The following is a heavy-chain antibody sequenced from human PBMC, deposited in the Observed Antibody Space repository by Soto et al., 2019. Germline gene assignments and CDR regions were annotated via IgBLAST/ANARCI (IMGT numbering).Heavy chain of an antibody. J-gene: IGHJ4*02. D-gene: IGHD3-16*01. Sequence: EVQLVESGGGLVQPGGSLRLSCAASGFTFSSYSMNWVRQAPGKGLEWVSYISSSSSTIYYADSVKGRFTISRDNAKNSLYLQRNSLRYEDTAVYYCARGGAYLTFDYWGQGTLVTVSS. CDR2: ISSSSSTI. CDR1: GFTFSSYS. V-gene: IGHV3-48*02. CDR3: ARGGAYLTFDY.